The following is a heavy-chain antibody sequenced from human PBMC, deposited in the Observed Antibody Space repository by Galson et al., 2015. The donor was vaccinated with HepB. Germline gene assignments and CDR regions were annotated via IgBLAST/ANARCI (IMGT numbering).Heavy chain of an antibody. J-gene: IGHJ3*02. CDR3: ARAGFRNDYAFDI. CDR1: GFTFSIYD. Sequence: ALRLSCAASGFTFSIYDMHWVRHITGKGLEWVSAIDTAGDTYYPDSVKGRFTISRENAKNSLYLQMNSLRAGDTAVYYCARAGFRNDYAFDIWGQGTMVTVSS. CDR2: IDTAGDT. D-gene: IGHD3-16*01. V-gene: IGHV3-13*01.